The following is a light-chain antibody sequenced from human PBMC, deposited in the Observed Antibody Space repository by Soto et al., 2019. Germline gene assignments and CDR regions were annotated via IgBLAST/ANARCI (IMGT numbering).Light chain of an antibody. V-gene: IGLV1-40*01. CDR3: QSYDSSLHNYV. J-gene: IGLJ1*01. Sequence: QSVLTQPPSVSGAPGQRVSISCTGSTSNIGAPYDVHWYQHLPGTAPKLLIYGDNNRPSGVPDRFSGSKSGTSASLAITRLQAEDEADYYGQSYDSSLHNYVFGTGTKVTVL. CDR1: TSNIGAPYD. CDR2: GDN.